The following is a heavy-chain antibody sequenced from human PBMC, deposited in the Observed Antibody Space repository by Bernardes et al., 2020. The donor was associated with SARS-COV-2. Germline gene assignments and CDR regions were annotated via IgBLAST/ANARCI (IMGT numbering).Heavy chain of an antibody. J-gene: IGHJ6*02. Sequence: ASVKVSCKASGYPFTDYYIHWVRQAPGQGLEWMGWINPNSGGTTYAQKFQGRVTMTRDTSINTAYMELSRLRSDDTAMFYCALPPTNYDRYAMDVWGQGTTVTVSS. CDR1: GYPFTDYY. V-gene: IGHV1-2*02. CDR2: INPNSGGT. CDR3: ALPPTNYDRYAMDV. D-gene: IGHD3-22*01.